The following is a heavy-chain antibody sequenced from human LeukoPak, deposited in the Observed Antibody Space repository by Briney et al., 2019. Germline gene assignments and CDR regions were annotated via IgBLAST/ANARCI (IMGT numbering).Heavy chain of an antibody. V-gene: IGHV3-30-3*01. J-gene: IGHJ4*02. D-gene: IGHD2-15*01. CDR1: GFTFSSYA. CDR2: ISYDGSNK. Sequence: GGSLRLSCAASGFTFSSYAMHWVRQAPGKGLEWVAVISYDGSNKYYADSVKGRFTISRDNSKSTLYLQMNSLRAEDTAVYYCARDRLHGVRSYFDYWGQGTLVPVSS. CDR3: ARDRLHGVRSYFDY.